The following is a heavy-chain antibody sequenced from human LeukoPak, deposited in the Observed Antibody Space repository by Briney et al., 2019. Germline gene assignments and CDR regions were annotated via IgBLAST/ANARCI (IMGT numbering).Heavy chain of an antibody. Sequence: VASVKVSCKASGYAFTSYDINWVRQATGQGLEWMGWMNPNSGNTGYAQKFQGRVTITRNTSISTAYMELSSLRSEDTAVYYCARNYRPYYYYYMDVWGKGTTVTVSS. CDR2: MNPNSGNT. J-gene: IGHJ6*03. CDR1: GYAFTSYD. CDR3: ARNYRPYYYYYMDV. D-gene: IGHD1-7*01. V-gene: IGHV1-8*03.